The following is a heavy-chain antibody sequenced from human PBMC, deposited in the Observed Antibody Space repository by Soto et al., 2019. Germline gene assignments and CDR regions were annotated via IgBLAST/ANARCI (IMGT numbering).Heavy chain of an antibody. Sequence: GGSLRLSCAASGFTFSNAWMNWVRQAPGKGLEWVGRIKSKTDGGTTDYAAPVKGRFTISRDDSKNTLYLQMNSLKTEDTAVYYCTTGPLQLWQAYGMDVWGQGTTVTVSS. D-gene: IGHD5-18*01. CDR1: GFTFSNAW. V-gene: IGHV3-15*07. CDR3: TTGPLQLWQAYGMDV. CDR2: IKSKTDGGTT. J-gene: IGHJ6*02.